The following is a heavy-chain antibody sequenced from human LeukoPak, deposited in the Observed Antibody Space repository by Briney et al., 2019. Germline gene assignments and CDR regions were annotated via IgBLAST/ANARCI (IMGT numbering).Heavy chain of an antibody. V-gene: IGHV3-7*01. J-gene: IGHJ4*02. CDR2: IKQDGSEK. D-gene: IGHD2-8*02. Sequence: GGSLRLSCAASRFTFRSYWMTWVRQAPGKGLEWVASIKQDGSEKYYVDSVKGRFTISRDNAKSSLHLQMNSLRAEDTAVYYCASSLVGWGQGTLVTASS. CDR3: ASSLVG. CDR1: RFTFRSYW.